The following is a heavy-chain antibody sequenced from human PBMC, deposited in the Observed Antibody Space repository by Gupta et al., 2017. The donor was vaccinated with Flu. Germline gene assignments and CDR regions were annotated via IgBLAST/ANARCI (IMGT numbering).Heavy chain of an antibody. D-gene: IGHD5-12*01. CDR2: ISGSGGST. J-gene: IGHJ4*02. CDR3: AKGIVWGVATGD. Sequence: EVQLFESGGGSVQPGGSLRLSCSASGFTFSSYAMSWVRQAPGKGLEWVSAISGSGGSTYYAYSVKGRFTISRDNSKNTLYLQMNSLRAEDTAVYYCAKGIVWGVATGDWGQGTLVTVSS. V-gene: IGHV3-23*01. CDR1: GFTFSSYA.